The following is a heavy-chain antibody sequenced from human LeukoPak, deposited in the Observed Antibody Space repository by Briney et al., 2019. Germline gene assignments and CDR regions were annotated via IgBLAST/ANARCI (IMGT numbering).Heavy chain of an antibody. Sequence: SETLSLTCTVSGGSISTYYWSWIRQPAGKGLEWIGRISTSGGTIYNPSLKSRVTVSVDTSKNHFSLKLSSVTAADTAIYYCARDLIAVPYNWFDPWGQGILVTVSS. CDR1: GGSISTYY. CDR2: ISTSGGT. CDR3: ARDLIAVPYNWFDP. V-gene: IGHV4-4*07. J-gene: IGHJ5*02. D-gene: IGHD6-19*01.